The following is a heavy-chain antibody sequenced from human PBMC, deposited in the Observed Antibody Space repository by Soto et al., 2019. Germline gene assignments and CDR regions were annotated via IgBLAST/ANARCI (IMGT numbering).Heavy chain of an antibody. V-gene: IGHV4-59*01. D-gene: IGHD6-13*01. J-gene: IGHJ6*02. Sequence: SETLSLTCPVSGGSLDYYCWTWVRQPPGKGLEWIGDISDSGRTKYNPSLRSRVTISVDTSKNQFSLTLNSVTAADTAVYYCARDSTTWFPYYGIDVWGQGTTVTVSS. CDR1: GGSLDYYC. CDR3: ARDSTTWFPYYGIDV. CDR2: ISDSGRT.